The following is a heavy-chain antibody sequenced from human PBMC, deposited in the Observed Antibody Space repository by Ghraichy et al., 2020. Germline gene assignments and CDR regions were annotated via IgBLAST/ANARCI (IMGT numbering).Heavy chain of an antibody. J-gene: IGHJ5*02. D-gene: IGHD3-22*01. CDR1: GFTGRDDA. V-gene: IGHV3-48*03. CDR2: ISPSGMTT. Sequence: LSLTGGDSGFTGRDDAMNWIRHAPGQGLEWVSYISPSGMTTFYADSVKGRFTISRDNAKNSVSLQMESLRADDTAVYYCVSRYFYDDSAYYHWGQGTLVAVSS. CDR3: VSRYFYDDSAYYH.